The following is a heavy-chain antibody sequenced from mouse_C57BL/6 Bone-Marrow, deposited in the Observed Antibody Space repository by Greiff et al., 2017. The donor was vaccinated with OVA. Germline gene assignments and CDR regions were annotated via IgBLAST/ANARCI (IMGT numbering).Heavy chain of an antibody. D-gene: IGHD2-1*01. CDR3: ARSGLCNSWYFDV. V-gene: IGHV1-61*01. J-gene: IGHJ1*03. CDR1: GYTFTSYW. Sequence: QVQLQQPGAELVRPGSSVKLSCKASGYTFTSYWMDWVKQRPGQGLEWIGNIYPSDSETHYNQKFKDKATLTADKSSSTAYMELRSLTSEDSAVYFCARSGLCNSWYFDVWGTGTTVTVSS. CDR2: IYPSDSET.